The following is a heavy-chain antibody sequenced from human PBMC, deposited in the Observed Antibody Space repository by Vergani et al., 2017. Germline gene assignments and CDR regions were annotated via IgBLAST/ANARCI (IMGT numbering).Heavy chain of an antibody. V-gene: IGHV1-2*02. CDR1: GYTFTGYY. CDR3: AREEGYCSSGSCSREGGWFDP. CDR2: INPNSGGT. Sequence: QVQLVQSGAEVKKPGASVKVSCKASGYTFTGYYMHWVRQAPGQGLEWMGWINPNSGGTNYAQKFQGRVTMTRDTSISTAYMEMSRLISDDTDLYYCAREEGYCSSGSCSREGGWFDPWGQGTLVTVSS. J-gene: IGHJ5*02. D-gene: IGHD2-15*01.